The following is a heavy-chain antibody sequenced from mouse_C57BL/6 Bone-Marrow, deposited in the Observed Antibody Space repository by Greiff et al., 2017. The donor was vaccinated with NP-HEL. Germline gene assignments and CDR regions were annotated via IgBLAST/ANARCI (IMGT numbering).Heavy chain of an antibody. J-gene: IGHJ4*01. CDR2: IYPGGGYT. CDR1: GYTFTNYW. CDR3: ASFITTTYYAMDY. V-gene: IGHV1-63*01. Sequence: QVQLQQSGAELVRPGTSVKMSCKASGYTFTNYWIGWAKQRPGHGLEWIGDIYPGGGYTNYNEKFKGKATLTADKSSSTAYMQFSSLTSEDSAIYYCASFITTTYYAMDYWGQGTSVTVSS. D-gene: IGHD1-1*01.